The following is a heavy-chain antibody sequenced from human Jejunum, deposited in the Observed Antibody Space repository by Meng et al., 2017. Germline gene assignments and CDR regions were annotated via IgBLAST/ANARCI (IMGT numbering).Heavy chain of an antibody. J-gene: IGHJ5*02. CDR1: GGSITSFH. Sequence: SETLSLTCTVSGGSITSFHWSWLRQTAGKGLEWIGRMLTSGSIDYNPSLKSRVTLSVDRSKNQFSLRLSSVTAADTAVYYCARDQQEWRLAPWGQG. D-gene: IGHD3-3*01. CDR3: ARDQQEWRLAP. V-gene: IGHV4-4*07. CDR2: MLTSGSI.